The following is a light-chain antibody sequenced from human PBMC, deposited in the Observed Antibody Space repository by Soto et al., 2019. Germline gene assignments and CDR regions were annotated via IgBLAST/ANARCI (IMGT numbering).Light chain of an antibody. Sequence: AIRMTQSPSSFSASTGDRVTITCRASQGISSYLAWYQQKPGKAPKLLIYAASTLQSGVPSRFSGSGSGTDFTLTISCLQSEDFATYYCQQYYSYPPTFGGVTKVDIK. CDR1: QGISSY. CDR3: QQYYSYPPT. V-gene: IGKV1-8*01. CDR2: AAS. J-gene: IGKJ4*01.